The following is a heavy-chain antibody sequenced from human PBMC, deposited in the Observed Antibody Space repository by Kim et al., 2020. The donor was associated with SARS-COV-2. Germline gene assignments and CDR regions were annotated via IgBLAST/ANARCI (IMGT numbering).Heavy chain of an antibody. J-gene: IGHJ4*02. CDR3: EASDY. CDR2: ISDSGVRT. Sequence: ISDSGVRTHYADSGKGRFTSSRDNAKSTLFLQMNSLRAEDTAVYYCEASDYWGQGSLVTVSS. V-gene: IGHV3-23*01.